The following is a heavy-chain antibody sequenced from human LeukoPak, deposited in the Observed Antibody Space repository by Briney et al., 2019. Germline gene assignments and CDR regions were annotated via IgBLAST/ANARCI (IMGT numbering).Heavy chain of an antibody. D-gene: IGHD3-3*01. V-gene: IGHV3-23*01. CDR2: INGAGDNT. CDR1: GYVFSSHG. J-gene: IGHJ4*02. Sequence: GGSLRLSCAASGYVFSSHGLTWVRQAPGKGLEWVANINGAGDNTVYAETVRGRFSIFRDNSKNMVYLEMNSLRAEDTATYFCTKVCVCFGCYFDYWGQGALVTVSS. CDR3: TKVCVCFGCYFDY.